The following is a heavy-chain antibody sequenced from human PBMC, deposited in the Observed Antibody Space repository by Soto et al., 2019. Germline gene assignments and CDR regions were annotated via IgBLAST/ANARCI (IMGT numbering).Heavy chain of an antibody. V-gene: IGHV3-53*01. Sequence: DVQLVESGGGLIQPGGSLRLSCAASGLTVSGKKYIAWVRQAPGKGLEWVSGVYDVDGTYYEYSVKGRFTISRDTSKTIVFLEMNDRSPDDTAVYYYASWVKREHAYDVWGLGTMVTVSS. CDR1: GLTVSGKKY. CDR2: VYDVDGT. CDR3: ASWVKREHAYDV. D-gene: IGHD1-1*01. J-gene: IGHJ3*01.